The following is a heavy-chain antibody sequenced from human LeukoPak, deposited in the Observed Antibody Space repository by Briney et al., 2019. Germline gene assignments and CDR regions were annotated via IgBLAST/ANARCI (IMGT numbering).Heavy chain of an antibody. D-gene: IGHD2-2*01. Sequence: PSETLSLTCTVSGYSISSGNYWDWIRQPPGKGLEWIGSIYHSGSTYYKPSLKSRVTISVDTSKNQFYLKLSSVTAADTAVYYCAKRYCSSTTCYDDRGAFDYWGQGTLVTVSS. CDR1: GYSISSGNY. CDR3: AKRYCSSTTCYDDRGAFDY. V-gene: IGHV4-38-2*02. J-gene: IGHJ4*02. CDR2: IYHSGST.